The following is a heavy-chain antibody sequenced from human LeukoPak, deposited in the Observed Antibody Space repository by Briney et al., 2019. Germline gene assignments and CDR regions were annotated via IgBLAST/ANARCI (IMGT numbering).Heavy chain of an antibody. J-gene: IGHJ6*03. V-gene: IGHV4-34*01. CDR1: GGSFSGYY. CDR2: INHSGST. D-gene: IGHD1/OR15-1a*01. Sequence: SETLSLTCAVYGGSFSGYYWSWIRQPPGKGLEWIGEINHSGSTNYNPSLKSRVTISVDTSKNQFSLKLSSVTAADTAVYYCARATSLIKNKKKGGDYYYMDAWGKGTTVTVSS. CDR3: ARATSLIKNKKKGGDYYYMDA.